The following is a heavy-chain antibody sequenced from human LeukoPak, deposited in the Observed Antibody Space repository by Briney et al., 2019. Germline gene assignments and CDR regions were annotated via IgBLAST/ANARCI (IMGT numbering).Heavy chain of an antibody. CDR3: ARSFRYSGSYGIGFDY. CDR2: ISGSGGST. Sequence: HPGGSLRLSCAASGFTFSRYGMSWVRQAPGKGLEWVSAISGSGGSTYYADSVKGRFTISRDNAKNSLYLQMNSLRAEDTAVYYCARSFRYSGSYGIGFDYWGQGTLVTVSS. CDR1: GFTFSRYG. D-gene: IGHD1-26*01. V-gene: IGHV3-23*01. J-gene: IGHJ4*02.